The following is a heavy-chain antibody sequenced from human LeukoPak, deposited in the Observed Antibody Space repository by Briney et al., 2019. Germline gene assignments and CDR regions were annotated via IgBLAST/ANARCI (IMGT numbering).Heavy chain of an antibody. CDR3: GRATVTTVDY. D-gene: IGHD4-11*01. CDR2: INHSGST. J-gene: IGHJ4*02. CDR1: GGSLSGYS. Sequence: SETLSLTCAVYGGSLSGYSWSWIRQPPGKGLEWIGEINHSGSTNYNPSLKSRVTISVDTSKNQFSLKVRSVTAADTAVYYCGRATVTTVDYWGQGTLVTVSS. V-gene: IGHV4-34*01.